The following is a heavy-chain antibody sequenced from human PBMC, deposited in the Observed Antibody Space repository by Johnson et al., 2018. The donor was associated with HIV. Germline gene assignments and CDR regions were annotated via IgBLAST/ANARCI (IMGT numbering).Heavy chain of an antibody. D-gene: IGHD3-3*01. V-gene: IGHV3-30*14. Sequence: QVQLVESGGGVVQPGRSLRLSCAASGFTFSTYAMHWFRQAPGKGLEWVTLISGDGSKTYYADSVKARFTISRENSKNTLYLQMNSLRAEDTAVYYCARGPASTNYNSWSGWSDACDMWVQGQWSPSLQ. J-gene: IGHJ3*02. CDR3: ARGPASTNYNSWSGWSDACDM. CDR2: ISGDGSKT. CDR1: GFTFSTYA.